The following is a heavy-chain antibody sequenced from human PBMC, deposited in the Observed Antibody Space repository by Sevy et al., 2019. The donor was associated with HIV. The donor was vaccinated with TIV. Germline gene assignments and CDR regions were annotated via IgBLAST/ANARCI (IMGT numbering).Heavy chain of an antibody. CDR1: AYRIFNNW. J-gene: IGHJ3*01. Sequence: GESLKISCQGSAYRIFNNWVAWVRQMPGKGLEWMGMIYHGNSDTRYSPPFQGQVTISADKSSGIAYLQWSSLRASDTAIKYCATGAHVPFDGFHVWGLGTKVTVSS. CDR3: ATGAHVPFDGFHV. V-gene: IGHV5-51*01. CDR2: IYHGNSDT. D-gene: IGHD1-1*01.